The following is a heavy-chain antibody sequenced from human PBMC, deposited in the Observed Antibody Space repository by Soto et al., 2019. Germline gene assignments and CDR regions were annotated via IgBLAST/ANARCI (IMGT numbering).Heavy chain of an antibody. CDR1: GFTFSSYA. Sequence: GGSLRLSCSASGFTFSSYAMHWVRQAPGKGLEYVSAISSNGGSTYYADSVKGRFTISRDNSKNTLYLQMSSLRAEDTAVYYCVKDVVATTSSPFFDYWGQGTLVTVSS. J-gene: IGHJ4*02. D-gene: IGHD5-12*01. V-gene: IGHV3-64D*08. CDR3: VKDVVATTSSPFFDY. CDR2: ISSNGGST.